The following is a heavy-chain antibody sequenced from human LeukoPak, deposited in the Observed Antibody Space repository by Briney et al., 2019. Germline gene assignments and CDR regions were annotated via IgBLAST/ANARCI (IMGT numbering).Heavy chain of an antibody. J-gene: IGHJ4*02. Sequence: SETLSLTCAVYGGSFSGYYWSWIRQPPGKGLEWIGEINHSGSTNYNPSLKSRVTISVDTSKNQFSLKLSSVTAADTAVYYCARGLWRYYDSSAKGYFDYWGREPWSPSPQ. CDR3: ARGLWRYYDSSAKGYFDY. CDR1: GGSFSGYY. CDR2: INHSGST. D-gene: IGHD3-22*01. V-gene: IGHV4-34*01.